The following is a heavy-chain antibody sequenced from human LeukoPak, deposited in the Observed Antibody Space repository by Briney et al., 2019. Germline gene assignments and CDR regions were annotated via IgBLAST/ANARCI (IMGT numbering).Heavy chain of an antibody. CDR1: VGSFSGYY. D-gene: IGHD3-16*01. V-gene: IGHV4-34*01. J-gene: IGHJ4*02. Sequence: EALSLTCVVHVGSFSGYYWCWIRQPPGEGLEWIGEINHSGSTNYNPSLKSRVTISVDTSKNQFSLKLSSVTAADTAVYYCAGASYYDYVWGSPLFDYWGQGTLVTVSS. CDR3: AGASYYDYVWGSPLFDY. CDR2: INHSGST.